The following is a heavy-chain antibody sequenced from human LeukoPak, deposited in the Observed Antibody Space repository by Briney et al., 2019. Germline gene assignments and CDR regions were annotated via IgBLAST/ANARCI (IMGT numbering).Heavy chain of an antibody. D-gene: IGHD2-15*01. J-gene: IGHJ4*02. CDR1: GYTFTSYA. V-gene: IGHV7-4-1*02. CDR3: AREVVAALKYFDY. Sequence: ASVTVSCKASGYTFTSYAMNWVRQAPGQGLEWMGWINTNTGNPTYAQGFTGRFVFSLDTSVSTAYPQISSLKAEDTAVYYCAREVVAALKYFDYWGQGTLVTVSS. CDR2: INTNTGNP.